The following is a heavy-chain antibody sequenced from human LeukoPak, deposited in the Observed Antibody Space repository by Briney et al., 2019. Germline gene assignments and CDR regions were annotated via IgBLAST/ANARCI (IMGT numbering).Heavy chain of an antibody. CDR2: IRYNGNSP. J-gene: IGHJ4*02. D-gene: IGHD6-19*01. CDR3: AKDKYNSGWLNYSDY. CDR1: GFTFSSYG. V-gene: IGHV3-30*02. Sequence: GGSLRLSCAASGFTFSSYGMHWVRQAPGKGLEWVAFIRYNGNSPYYIDSVKGRFTISRDNSKNTLYLQMNSLRGEDTAVYYCAKDKYNSGWLNYSDYWGQGTLVTVSS.